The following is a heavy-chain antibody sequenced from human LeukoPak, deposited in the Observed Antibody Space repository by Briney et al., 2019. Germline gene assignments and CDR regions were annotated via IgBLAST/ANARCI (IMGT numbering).Heavy chain of an antibody. D-gene: IGHD3-22*01. Sequence: GGALRLSCAASGFTFSSYAMSWVRHAPGKGLEWVSAISGSGDSTYYADSVKGRFTISRDNSKNTLYLQMNSLRAEDTAVYYCAKSLASYDSSGYYYGSPRGFDYWGQGTLVTVSS. J-gene: IGHJ4*02. CDR3: AKSLASYDSSGYYYGSPRGFDY. CDR2: ISGSGDST. V-gene: IGHV3-23*01. CDR1: GFTFSSYA.